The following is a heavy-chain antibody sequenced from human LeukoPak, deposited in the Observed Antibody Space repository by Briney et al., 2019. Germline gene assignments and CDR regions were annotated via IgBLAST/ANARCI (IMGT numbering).Heavy chain of an antibody. CDR2: INHSGST. CDR3: ARSSNLAYNWFDP. Sequence: SETLSLTCGVHGGSFSGYHWSWIRQPPGKGLEWIGEINHSGSTNYNSSLKSRVTISVDTSKNQFSLKLSSVTAADTAVYYCARSSNLAYNWFDPWGQGTLVTVSS. D-gene: IGHD2-2*01. J-gene: IGHJ5*02. CDR1: GGSFSGYH. V-gene: IGHV4-34*01.